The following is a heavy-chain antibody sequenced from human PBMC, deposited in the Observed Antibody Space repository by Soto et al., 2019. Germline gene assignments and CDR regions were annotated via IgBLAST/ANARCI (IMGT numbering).Heavy chain of an antibody. J-gene: IGHJ6*02. CDR3: ARDTYSKDGEGYYFGMGV. D-gene: IGHD4-4*01. CDR2: INPNSGVT. V-gene: IGHV1-2*04. CDR1: GYTFTGYY. Sequence: QVQLVQSGAEVKKPGASVKVSCKASGYTFTGYYMHWVRQAPGQGLEWMGWINPNSGVTNYALKFQGWVTMTRDTSISTAYMELSRLRSDDTAVYYCARDTYSKDGEGYYFGMGVWGQGTTVTVSS.